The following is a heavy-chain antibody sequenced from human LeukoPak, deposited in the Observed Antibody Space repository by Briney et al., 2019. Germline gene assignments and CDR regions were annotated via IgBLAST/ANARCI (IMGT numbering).Heavy chain of an antibody. CDR1: GFTFDDYA. CDR3: ARDSEEAGIFDY. D-gene: IGHD6-13*01. J-gene: IGHJ4*02. CDR2: ISWNSGSI. V-gene: IGHV3-9*01. Sequence: PGRSLRLSCAASGFTFDDYAMHWVRQAPGKGLEWVSGISWNSGSIGYADSVKGRFTISRDNAKNSLYLQMNSLRAEDTAVCYCARDSEEAGIFDYWGQGTLVTVSS.